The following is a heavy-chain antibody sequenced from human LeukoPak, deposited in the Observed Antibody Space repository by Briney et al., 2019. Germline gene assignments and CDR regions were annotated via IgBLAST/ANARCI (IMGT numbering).Heavy chain of an antibody. Sequence: KSSETLSLTCAVYGGAFTGYHWSWIRQPPGKGLEWIGEINHGGSTNYNPSLKSRITISRDTSKSQFSLKLSSVTAADTAMYYCARVGFCSGGSCYSPSYYYYYYMDVWGKGTTVTVSS. CDR1: GGAFTGYH. J-gene: IGHJ6*03. V-gene: IGHV4-34*01. CDR2: INHGGST. D-gene: IGHD2-15*01. CDR3: ARVGFCSGGSCYSPSYYYYYYMDV.